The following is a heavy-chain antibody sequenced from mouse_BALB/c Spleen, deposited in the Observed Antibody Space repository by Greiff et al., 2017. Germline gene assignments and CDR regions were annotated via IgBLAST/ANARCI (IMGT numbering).Heavy chain of an antibody. V-gene: IGHV5-6-5*01. D-gene: IGHD2-2*01. J-gene: IGHJ1*01. CDR2: ISSGGST. Sequence: EVKLVESGGGLVKPGGSPKLSCAASGFTFSSYAMSWVRQTPEKRLEWVASISSGGSTYYPDSVKGRFTISRDNARNILYLQMSSLRSEDTAMYYCARDGYDVDWYFDVWGAGTTVTVSS. CDR3: ARDGYDVDWYFDV. CDR1: GFTFSSYA.